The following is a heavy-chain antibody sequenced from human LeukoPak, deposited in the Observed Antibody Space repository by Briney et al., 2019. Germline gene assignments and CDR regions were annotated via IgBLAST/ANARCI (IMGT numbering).Heavy chain of an antibody. J-gene: IGHJ3*02. V-gene: IGHV3-7*01. CDR3: ARDPLNGALDI. Sequence: GGSLRLSCTASGFSFSGSWISWARHLPGKGLEWLADMNPDGSETVYVDSVKGRFTISRNNAKNSLFLQMDGLRAEDTAVYYCARDPLNGALDIWGQGTLVTVSS. CDR1: GFSFSGSW. CDR2: MNPDGSET.